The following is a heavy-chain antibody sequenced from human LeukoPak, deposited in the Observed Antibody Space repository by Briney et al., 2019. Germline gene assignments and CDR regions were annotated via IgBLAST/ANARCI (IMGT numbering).Heavy chain of an antibody. CDR1: GGSFSHYY. J-gene: IGHJ6*03. CDR3: ARRWNYGRNYYIDV. D-gene: IGHD1-7*01. V-gene: IGHV4-34*01. Sequence: SETLSLTCAVYGGSFSHYYWSWFRHSPGMGLEWIGEINDSGTINYNPSLMSRVTISVDKSKNQFSLKLSSATAADTAVYYCARRWNYGRNYYIDVWGKGATVSVSS. CDR2: INDSGTI.